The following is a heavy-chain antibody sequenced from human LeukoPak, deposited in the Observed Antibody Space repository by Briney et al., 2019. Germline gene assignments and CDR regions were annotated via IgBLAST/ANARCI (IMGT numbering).Heavy chain of an antibody. CDR2: ISAYNGNT. D-gene: IGHD1-1*01. Sequence: ASVKVSCKASGYTFTNYGIGWFRQAPGQGLEWMGWISAYNGNTDYAQKLQGRVTMTTDTSTSTAYMELRSLRSDDTAVYFCARDVDLTTPYNWFDPWGQGTLVTVSS. CDR3: ARDVDLTTPYNWFDP. V-gene: IGHV1-18*01. J-gene: IGHJ5*02. CDR1: GYTFTNYG.